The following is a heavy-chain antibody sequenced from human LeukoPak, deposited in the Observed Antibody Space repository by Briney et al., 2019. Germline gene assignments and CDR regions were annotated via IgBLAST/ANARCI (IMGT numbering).Heavy chain of an antibody. CDR1: VYTFTSYG. J-gene: IGHJ6*03. Sequence: ASVKVSCKASVYTFTSYGISWVRQAPGQGPEWMGWISAYNGNTNYAQKLQGRVTMTTDTSTSTAYMELRSLRSDDTAVYYCARVGVPAASYYMDVWGKGTTVTVSS. CDR2: ISAYNGNT. D-gene: IGHD2-2*01. CDR3: ARVGVPAASYYMDV. V-gene: IGHV1-18*01.